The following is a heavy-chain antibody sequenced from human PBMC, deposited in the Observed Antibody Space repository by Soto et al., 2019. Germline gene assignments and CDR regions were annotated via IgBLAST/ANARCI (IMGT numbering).Heavy chain of an antibody. CDR2: ISYDGSNK. J-gene: IGHJ4*02. Sequence: VQLVESGGGVVQPGRSLRLSCAASGFTFSSYAMHWVRQAPGKGLEWVAVISYDGSNKYYADSVKGRFTISRDNSKNTLYLQMNSLRAEDTAVYYCARDTGLTMVRGVPDYWGQGTLVTVSS. V-gene: IGHV3-30-3*01. CDR3: ARDTGLTMVRGVPDY. CDR1: GFTFSSYA. D-gene: IGHD3-10*01.